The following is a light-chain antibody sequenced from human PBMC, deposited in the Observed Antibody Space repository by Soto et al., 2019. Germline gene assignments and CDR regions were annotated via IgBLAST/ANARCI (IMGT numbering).Light chain of an antibody. CDR3: ATCDSSLSAVV. V-gene: IGLV1-51*01. Sequence: QSVLTQPPSVSATPGQKVTIACSGSSSNIGNNYVSWYRQLPGRAPQLLIFDNYKRPSGIPDRVSGSKSGTSATLGITGLQTEDEADYYCATCDSSLSAVVVGGGTKLTVL. CDR2: DNY. J-gene: IGLJ2*01. CDR1: SSNIGNNY.